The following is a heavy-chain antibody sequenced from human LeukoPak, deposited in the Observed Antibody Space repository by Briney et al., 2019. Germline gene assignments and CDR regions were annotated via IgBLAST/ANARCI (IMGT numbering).Heavy chain of an antibody. D-gene: IGHD1-1*01. CDR1: GDSFTNYA. CDR3: ARERPRTWNGPGYYFDY. V-gene: IGHV1-3*01. CDR2: INAGNGNT. J-gene: IGHJ4*02. Sequence: ASVKVSCKASGDSFTNYAMHWVRQAPGRGLEWMGWINAGNGNTKYSRKFQGRVTITSDTSASTAYMELSSLRFEDTAAYYCARERPRTWNGPGYYFDYWGQGTLVTVSS.